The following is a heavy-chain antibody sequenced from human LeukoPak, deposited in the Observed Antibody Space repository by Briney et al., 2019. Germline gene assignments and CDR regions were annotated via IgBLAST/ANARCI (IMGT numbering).Heavy chain of an antibody. CDR3: AARYYYGSGSYYRY. J-gene: IGHJ4*02. D-gene: IGHD3-10*01. V-gene: IGHV3-11*01. CDR2: LSSCCTTI. Sequence: YLSSCCTTIYYPASVKGRFTISRDNAKNSLYLQMNSLRAEDTAVYYCAARYYYGSGSYYRYWGQGTLXT.